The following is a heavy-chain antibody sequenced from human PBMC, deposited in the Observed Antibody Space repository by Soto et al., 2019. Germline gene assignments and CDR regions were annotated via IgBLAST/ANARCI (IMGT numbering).Heavy chain of an antibody. J-gene: IGHJ5*02. Sequence: SETLSLTCTVSGGAVSSGTYYWSWIRQPPGKGLEWIGHIYFTGSANHNPSLKSRITMSLDTSRNQFSLKLSSVAAADTAVYYCTRFPPRVQWFDPWGLGTLVTVSS. CDR3: TRFPPRVQWFDP. CDR1: GGAVSSGTYY. V-gene: IGHV4-61*01. CDR2: IYFTGSA.